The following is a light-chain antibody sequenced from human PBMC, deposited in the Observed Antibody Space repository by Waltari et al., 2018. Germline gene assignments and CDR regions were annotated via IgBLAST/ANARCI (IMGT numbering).Light chain of an antibody. CDR2: GVS. J-gene: IGKJ4*01. CDR3: QHYDTTPLA. CDR1: QSVTSSF. Sequence: IVFTQSPGTLSLSPGERATLSCRTSQSVTSSFLAWYQQKPGQAPRLLIYGVSSRATGVPDRFSGSGSGTDFTLTISRLEPEDFAVYYCQHYDTTPLAFGGGSTVEIK. V-gene: IGKV3-20*01.